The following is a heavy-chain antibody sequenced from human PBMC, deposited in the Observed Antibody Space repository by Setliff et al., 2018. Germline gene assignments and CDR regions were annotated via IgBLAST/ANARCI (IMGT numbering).Heavy chain of an antibody. J-gene: IGHJ6*02. CDR3: TTDPGAIRSGSYYSSSYYYYYYGMDV. CDR2: IKSKTDGGTT. Sequence: PGGSLRLSCAASGFTFSSYSMNWVRQAPGKGPEWVGRIKSKTDGGTTDYAAPVKGRFTISRDDSKNTLYLQMNSLKTEDTAAYYCTTDPGAIRSGSYYSSSYYYYYYGMDVWGQGTTVTVSS. D-gene: IGHD3-10*01. CDR1: GFTFSSYS. V-gene: IGHV3-15*01.